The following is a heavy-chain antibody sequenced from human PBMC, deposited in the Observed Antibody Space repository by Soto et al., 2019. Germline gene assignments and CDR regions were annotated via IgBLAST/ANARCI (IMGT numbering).Heavy chain of an antibody. V-gene: IGHV4-30-4*01. J-gene: IGHJ6*02. CDR1: GGSISSGDYY. D-gene: IGHD6-19*01. CDR2: IYYSGST. CDR3: ARDGIAVANERGMDV. Sequence: QVQLQESGPGLVKPSQTLSLTCSVSGGSISSGDYYWSWIRQPPGKGLEWIGYIYYSGSTYYNPSLKSRVTISVDTSKNQFSLKLSSVTAADTAVYYCARDGIAVANERGMDVWGQGTTVTVSS.